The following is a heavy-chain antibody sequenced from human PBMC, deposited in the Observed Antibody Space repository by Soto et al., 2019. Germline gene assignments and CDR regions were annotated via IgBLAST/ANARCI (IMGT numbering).Heavy chain of an antibody. CDR2: IYRSGST. Sequence: QVQLQGSGPGLVRPSGTLSLTCSVSGASVTDYSWTWIRQPAGRGLEWIGLIYRSGSTTYNPSLESRVTMSHDTSKTQFSLRLTSVTAAETAVYYCARVFYTDSGGYLRPIFDSWSQGTLVTVSS. V-gene: IGHV4-4*07. CDR1: GASVTDYS. J-gene: IGHJ4*02. D-gene: IGHD3-22*01. CDR3: ARVFYTDSGGYLRPIFDS.